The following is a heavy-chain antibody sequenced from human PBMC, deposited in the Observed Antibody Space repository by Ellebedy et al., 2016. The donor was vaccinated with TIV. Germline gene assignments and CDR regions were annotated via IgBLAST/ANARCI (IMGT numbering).Heavy chain of an antibody. V-gene: IGHV1-2*02. Sequence: ASVKVSCKASGYTFTSYYLHWVRQAPGRGLEWMGWINPDSGGTNFAQKFQGRVTMTRDTSINTVYMELKRLESDDTAVYYCARVRRGSSGMDVWGRGTTVTVSS. CDR3: ARVRRGSSGMDV. J-gene: IGHJ6*02. CDR1: GYTFTSYY. CDR2: INPDSGGT. D-gene: IGHD6-13*01.